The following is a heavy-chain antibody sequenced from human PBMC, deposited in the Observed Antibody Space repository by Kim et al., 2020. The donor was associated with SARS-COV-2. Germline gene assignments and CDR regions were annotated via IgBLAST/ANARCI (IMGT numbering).Heavy chain of an antibody. J-gene: IGHJ6*02. Sequence: SETLSLTCAVSGVSISSSNLWSWVRQSPGKGLEWIGEIDHSGSTTYNPSLKSRVTMSVDKSKNQFSLKLTSVTAADTAVYYCASAYCSSTSCSAEYGMDVGGQGTTVTVTS. CDR3: ASAYCSSTSCSAEYGMDV. V-gene: IGHV4-4*02. CDR2: IDHSGST. CDR1: GVSISSSNL. D-gene: IGHD2-2*01.